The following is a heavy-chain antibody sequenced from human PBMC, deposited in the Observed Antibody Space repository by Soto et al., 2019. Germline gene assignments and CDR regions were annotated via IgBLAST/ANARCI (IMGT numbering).Heavy chain of an antibody. CDR3: TTSPGEYDLDH. V-gene: IGHV1-24*01. J-gene: IGHJ4*02. Sequence: QVQLVQSGAEVKKPGASVKVSCKVSGYTLNEVAMHWVRQAPGKGLEWLGGFDPDEAESIYAQHFQGRVTMTEDTSTDTVYMELSSLRSEDTALYFCTTSPGEYDLDHWGQGTLVTVPS. D-gene: IGHD4-17*01. CDR2: FDPDEAES. CDR1: GYTLNEVA.